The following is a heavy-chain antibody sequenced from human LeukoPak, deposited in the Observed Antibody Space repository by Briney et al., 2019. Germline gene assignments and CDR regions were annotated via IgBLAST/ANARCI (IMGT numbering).Heavy chain of an antibody. CDR2: INHSGST. V-gene: IGHV4-34*01. D-gene: IGHD3-10*01. J-gene: IGHJ6*02. CDR3: ARGRYYGSGSRAIYYYYGMDV. Sequence: SETLSLTCAVYGGSFSGYYWSWIRQPPGKGLEWIGEINHSGSTNYNPSLKSRVTISVDTSKNQFSLKLSSVTAADTAVYYCARGRYYGSGSRAIYYYYGMDVWGQGTTVTVSS. CDR1: GGSFSGYY.